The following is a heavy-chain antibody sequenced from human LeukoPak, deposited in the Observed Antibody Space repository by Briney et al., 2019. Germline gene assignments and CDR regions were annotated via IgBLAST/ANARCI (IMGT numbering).Heavy chain of an antibody. Sequence: GALLQICCECSGYKFTSYWIAWVRQVRGKGLEWMGIIYPGDSDTSDSPSFQGQVTLSADKSISTAYLQWSSLKASDTAMYYCARLNNGYYFDYWGQGTLVTVSS. CDR1: GYKFTSYW. CDR3: ARLNNGYYFDY. V-gene: IGHV5-51*01. CDR2: IYPGDSDT. D-gene: IGHD1/OR15-1a*01. J-gene: IGHJ4*02.